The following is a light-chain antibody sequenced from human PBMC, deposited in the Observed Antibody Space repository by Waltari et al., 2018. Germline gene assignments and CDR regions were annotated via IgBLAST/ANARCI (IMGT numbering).Light chain of an antibody. CDR2: QDN. CDR1: KLADNY. Sequence: SYELTQPPSVSVSPGQTASITCSGHKLADNYACWYQQKPGQSPVLVIYQDNKRPSGIPERFSGSNSGNTATLTISGTQAMDEADYYCQAWDSSTVVFGGGTKLTVL. CDR3: QAWDSSTVV. J-gene: IGLJ2*01. V-gene: IGLV3-1*01.